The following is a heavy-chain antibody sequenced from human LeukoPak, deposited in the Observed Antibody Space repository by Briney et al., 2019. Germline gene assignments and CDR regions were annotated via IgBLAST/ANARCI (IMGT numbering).Heavy chain of an antibody. Sequence: GGSLRLSCAASGFTFTIYWMSWVRQAPGKGLEWVANIKEDGSEKYYVDSVKGRFTISRDNAKNSLYLQMNSLGAEDTAVYYCARDMIRFDPWGQGTLVTVSS. CDR1: GFTFTIYW. J-gene: IGHJ5*02. V-gene: IGHV3-7*01. CDR3: ARDMIRFDP. D-gene: IGHD3-16*01. CDR2: IKEDGSEK.